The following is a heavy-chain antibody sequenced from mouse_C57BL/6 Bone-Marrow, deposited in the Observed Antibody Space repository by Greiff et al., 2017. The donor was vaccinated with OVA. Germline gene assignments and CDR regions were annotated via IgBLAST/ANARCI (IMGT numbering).Heavy chain of an antibody. V-gene: IGHV7-3*01. CDR3: ARGRSAWFAY. CDR2: IRNKANGYTT. Sequence: EVQRVESGGGLVQPGGSLSLSCAASGFTFTDYYMSWVRQPPGKALEWLGFIRNKANGYTTEYSASVKGRFTISRDNSQSILYLQMNALRAEDSATYYCARGRSAWFAYGGQGTLVTVSA. CDR1: GFTFTDYY. D-gene: IGHD1-1*01. J-gene: IGHJ3*01.